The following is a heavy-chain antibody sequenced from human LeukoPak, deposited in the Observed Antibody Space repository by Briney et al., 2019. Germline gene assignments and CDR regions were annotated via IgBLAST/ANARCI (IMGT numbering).Heavy chain of an antibody. D-gene: IGHD6-6*01. Sequence: GGSLRLSCAASGFSFSTHTVHWVRQAPGRGLEWVAVTSYDGVNKDYADSVKGRFTISRDNSKNTLYLQMNSLRAEDTAVYYCARDLYSSSVDWGQGTLVTVSS. CDR2: TSYDGVNK. CDR3: ARDLYSSSVD. J-gene: IGHJ4*02. V-gene: IGHV3-30*04. CDR1: GFSFSTHT.